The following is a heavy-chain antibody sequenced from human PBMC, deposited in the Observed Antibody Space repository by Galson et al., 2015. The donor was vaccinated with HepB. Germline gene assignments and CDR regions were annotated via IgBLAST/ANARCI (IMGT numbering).Heavy chain of an antibody. CDR3: ARDVDWALDY. J-gene: IGHJ4*02. D-gene: IGHD3-9*01. CDR2: ISTKRGNT. Sequence: SVTVSCKASGYTFNKYGISWVRQAPGQGLEWMGWISTKRGNTKHAQNFQGRVTMTTETSTNTAYMELRSLRAADTAVYYCARDVDWALDYWGQGTLVTVSS. CDR1: GYTFNKYG. V-gene: IGHV1-18*01.